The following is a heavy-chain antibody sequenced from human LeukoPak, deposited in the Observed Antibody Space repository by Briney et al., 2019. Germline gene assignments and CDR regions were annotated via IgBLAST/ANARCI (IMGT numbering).Heavy chain of an antibody. CDR3: AKATYYYDSSGYYYQHIDY. Sequence: SGGSLRLSCAASGFTFDDYAMHWVRQAPGKGLEWVSGISWNSGSIGYADSVKGRFTISRDNAKNSLYLQMNSLRAEDTALYYCAKATYYYDSSGYYYQHIDYWGQGTLVTDSS. J-gene: IGHJ4*02. CDR1: GFTFDDYA. D-gene: IGHD3-22*01. CDR2: ISWNSGSI. V-gene: IGHV3-9*01.